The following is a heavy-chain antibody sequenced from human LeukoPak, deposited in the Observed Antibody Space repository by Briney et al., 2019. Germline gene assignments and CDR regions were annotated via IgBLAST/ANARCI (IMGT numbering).Heavy chain of an antibody. CDR3: ARGRAYFDY. CDR1: GGSISSYY. J-gene: IGHJ4*02. V-gene: IGHV4-59*01. Sequence: SETLSPTCTVSGGSISSYYWSWIRQPPGKGLEWIGYIYYSGSTNYNPSLKSRVTISVDTSKNQFSLKLSSVTAADTAVYYCARGRAYFDYWGQGTLVTVSS. CDR2: IYYSGST.